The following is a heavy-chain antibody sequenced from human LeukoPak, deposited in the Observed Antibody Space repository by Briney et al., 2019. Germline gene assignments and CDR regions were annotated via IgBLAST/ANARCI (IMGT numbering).Heavy chain of an antibody. J-gene: IGHJ4*02. Sequence: GGSLELSFVASGITFSRHGVDWVPQAPGKGLEGVAVIADDGGVKQYADSVKGRFTVSRDNSKSTLYLQINGLSVEDTAIYYCAREATWGEWYFDHWGQGTPVTVSS. V-gene: IGHV3-30*03. CDR1: GITFSRHG. CDR2: IADDGGVK. CDR3: AREATWGEWYFDH. D-gene: IGHD3-3*01.